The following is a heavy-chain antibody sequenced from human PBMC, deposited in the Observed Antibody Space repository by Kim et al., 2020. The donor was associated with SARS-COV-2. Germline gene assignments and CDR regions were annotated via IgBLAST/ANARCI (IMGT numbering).Heavy chain of an antibody. CDR2: IYYSGST. CDR1: GGSISSYY. CDR3: ARDSSSWFFDY. D-gene: IGHD6-13*01. Sequence: SETLSLTCTVSGGSISSYYWSWIRQPPGKGLEWIGYIYYSGSTNYNPSLKSRVTISVDTSKNQFSLKLSSVTAADTAVYYCARDSSSWFFDYWGQGTLV. J-gene: IGHJ4*02. V-gene: IGHV4-59*01.